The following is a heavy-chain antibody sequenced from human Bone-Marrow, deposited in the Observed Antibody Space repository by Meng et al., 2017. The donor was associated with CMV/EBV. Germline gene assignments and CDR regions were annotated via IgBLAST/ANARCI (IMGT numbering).Heavy chain of an antibody. CDR3: ARVLEYYYGSGSYFHYFDY. V-gene: IGHV3-21*01. CDR2: ISSSSSYI. CDR1: TFSSYS. D-gene: IGHD3-10*01. Sequence: TFSSYSMNWVRQAPGKGLEWVSSISSSSSYIYYADSVKGRFTISRDNAKNSLYLQMNSLRAEDTAVYYCARVLEYYYGSGSYFHYFDYWGQGTLVTVSS. J-gene: IGHJ4*02.